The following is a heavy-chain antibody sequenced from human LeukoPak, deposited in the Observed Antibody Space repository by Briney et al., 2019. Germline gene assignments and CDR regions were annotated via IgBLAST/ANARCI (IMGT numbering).Heavy chain of an antibody. D-gene: IGHD2-15*01. V-gene: IGHV3-21*01. CDR3: ARGPQFCSGGSCYGYYFDY. Sequence: GGSLRLSCAASGFTFSSYSMNWVRQPPGKGLEWVSSISSSGSYIYYADSVKGRFSISRDSAKNSLYLQMNSLRAEDTAVHYCARGPQFCSGGSCYGYYFDYWGQGTLVTVSS. CDR1: GFTFSSYS. CDR2: ISSSGSYI. J-gene: IGHJ4*02.